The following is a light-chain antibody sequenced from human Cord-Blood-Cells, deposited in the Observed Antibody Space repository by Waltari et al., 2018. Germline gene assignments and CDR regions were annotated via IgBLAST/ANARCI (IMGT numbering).Light chain of an antibody. J-gene: IGKJ3*01. Sequence: DIKMTQSPSSLSASVGDRVTITCRASQSISSYLNQYQQKPGKAPKLLIYAASSLQSGVASRFSGSGSGTEFTLTISSLQPEDFATYYCQQSYSTPFTFGPGTKVDIK. CDR2: AAS. CDR3: QQSYSTPFT. V-gene: IGKV1-39*01. CDR1: QSISSY.